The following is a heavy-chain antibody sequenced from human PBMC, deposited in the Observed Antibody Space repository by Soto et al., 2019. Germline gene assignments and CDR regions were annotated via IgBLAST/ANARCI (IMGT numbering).Heavy chain of an antibody. CDR1: GFTFSSYA. J-gene: IGHJ4*02. Sequence: LRLSCAASGFTFSSYAMHWVRQAPGKGLEWVAVISYDGSNKYYADSVKGRFTISRDNSKNTLYLQMNSLRAEDTAVYYCARDRSGGPLDYWGQGTLVTVSS. V-gene: IGHV3-30-3*01. D-gene: IGHD2-15*01. CDR2: ISYDGSNK. CDR3: ARDRSGGPLDY.